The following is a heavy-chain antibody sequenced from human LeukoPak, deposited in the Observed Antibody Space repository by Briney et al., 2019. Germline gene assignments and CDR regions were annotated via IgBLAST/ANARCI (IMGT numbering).Heavy chain of an antibody. CDR3: ARGGKATVVTL. CDR2: LYSSGGF. V-gene: IGHV4-4*07. CDR1: GGSINSYH. D-gene: IGHD4-23*01. J-gene: IGHJ4*02. Sequence: SETLSLTCNVAGGSINSYHWSWIRQPAGEGLEWIGRLYSSGGFNYNPSLESRVSMSVDTSKNQFSLKLTSVTAADTAVYFCARGGKATVVTLWGPGILVTVS.